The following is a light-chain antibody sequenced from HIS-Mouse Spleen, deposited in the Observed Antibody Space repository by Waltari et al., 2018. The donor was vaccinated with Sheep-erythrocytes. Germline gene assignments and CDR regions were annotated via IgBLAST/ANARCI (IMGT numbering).Light chain of an antibody. CDR2: EVS. CDR1: LRDVGVYNY. Sequence: QSALTQPASVSGSPGQSITISCTGTLRDVGVYNYVSWYQQHPGKAPKLMIYEVSNRPSGVSNRFSGSKSGNTASLTISGLQAEDEADYYCSSYTSSSTYVFGTGTKVTVL. CDR3: SSYTSSSTYV. J-gene: IGLJ1*01. V-gene: IGLV2-14*01.